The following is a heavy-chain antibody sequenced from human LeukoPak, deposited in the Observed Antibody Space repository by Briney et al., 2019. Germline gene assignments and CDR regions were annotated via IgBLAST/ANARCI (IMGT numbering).Heavy chain of an antibody. J-gene: IGHJ6*02. CDR3: ARVDGDSYYYYYYGMDV. CDR2: INPSGGST. Sequence: ASVKVSCKASGYTFTSYYMHWVRQAPGQGLEWMGIINPSGGSTSYAQKFQGRVTITADESTSTAYMELSSLRSEDTAVYYCARVDGDSYYYYYYGMDVWGQGTTVTVSS. V-gene: IGHV1-46*01. CDR1: GYTFTSYY. D-gene: IGHD4-17*01.